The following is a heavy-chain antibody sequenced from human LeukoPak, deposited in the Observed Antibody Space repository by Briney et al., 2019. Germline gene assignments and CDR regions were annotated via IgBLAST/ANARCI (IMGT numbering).Heavy chain of an antibody. D-gene: IGHD5-18*01. CDR1: GGSINSYY. J-gene: IGHJ3*02. V-gene: IGHV4-59*01. CDR3: ARDHVDTAMVVSVHAFDI. CDR2: IYYSGST. Sequence: PSETLSLTCTVSGGSINSYYWSWIRQPPGKGLEWIGYIYYSGSTNYNPSLKSRVTISVDTSKNQFSLKLSSVTAADTAVYYCARDHVDTAMVVSVHAFDIWGQGTMVTVSS.